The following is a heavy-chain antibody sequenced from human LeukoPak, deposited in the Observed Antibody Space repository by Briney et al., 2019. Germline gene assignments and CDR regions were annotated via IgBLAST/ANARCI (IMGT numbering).Heavy chain of an antibody. CDR3: VKDPNGDYVGGYWFVP. CDR2: ISASGDKT. Sequence: GGSLRLSCATSGFTFSNYAMNWVRQAPGKGLELVSGISASGDKTYYADSVKGRFTISRDKSNNALYLQMNSLRAEATALFYFVKDPNGDYVGGYWFVPWGQGALFSVSS. J-gene: IGHJ5*01. V-gene: IGHV3-23*01. D-gene: IGHD4-17*01. CDR1: GFTFSNYA.